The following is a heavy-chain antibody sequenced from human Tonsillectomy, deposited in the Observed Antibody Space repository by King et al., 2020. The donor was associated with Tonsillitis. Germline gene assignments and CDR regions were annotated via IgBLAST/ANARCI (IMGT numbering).Heavy chain of an antibody. CDR3: ARDWAADVTGYFDY. CDR1: GFTFSSYW. V-gene: IGHV3-74*01. Sequence: VQLVESGGGLVQPGGSLRLSCAASGFTFSSYWVHWVRQAPGKGLVWVSRINSDGSSTSYADSVKGRFTISRDNAKNTLYLQMNSLRAEDTAVYYCARDWAADVTGYFDYGGQGALVTVSS. J-gene: IGHJ4*02. CDR2: INSDGSST. D-gene: IGHD6-13*01.